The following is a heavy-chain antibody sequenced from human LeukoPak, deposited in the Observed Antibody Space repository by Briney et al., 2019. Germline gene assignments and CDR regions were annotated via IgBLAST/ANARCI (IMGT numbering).Heavy chain of an antibody. CDR2: ISAYNGNT. Sequence: ASVKVSCKASGYTFTSYGISWVRQAPGQGLEWMGWISAYNGNTNYAQKLQGRVTMTTDTSTSTAYVELRSLRSDDTAVYYCAIGKAAAGTGYYYYYMDVWGKGTTVTVSS. V-gene: IGHV1-18*01. D-gene: IGHD6-13*01. CDR3: AIGKAAAGTGYYYYYMDV. J-gene: IGHJ6*03. CDR1: GYTFTSYG.